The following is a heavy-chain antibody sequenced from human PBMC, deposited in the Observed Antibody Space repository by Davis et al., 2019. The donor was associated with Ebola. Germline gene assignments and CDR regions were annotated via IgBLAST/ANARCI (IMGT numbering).Heavy chain of an antibody. Sequence: GESLKISCTASGFTFGDYYMTWVRQAPGKGPEWLSYISSTGTYTDYADSVKGRFTISRDNAQSSLYLQMGSLRVEDTAVYYCVRVPSRRVSCYDFWGQGTLVSVSS. CDR1: GFTFGDYY. J-gene: IGHJ4*02. V-gene: IGHV3-11*06. CDR2: ISSTGTYT. D-gene: IGHD2-2*01. CDR3: VRVPSRRVSCYDF.